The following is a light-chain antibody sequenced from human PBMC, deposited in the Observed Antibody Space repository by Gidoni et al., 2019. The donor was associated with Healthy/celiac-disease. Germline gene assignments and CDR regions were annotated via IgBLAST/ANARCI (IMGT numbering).Light chain of an antibody. CDR1: QNINTW. CDR2: KAS. Sequence: DIQMTHSPSTLSASVGDRVTIPCRASQNINTWLAWYQQKPGKAPKLLVYKASSLQTGVPSRFSGSGSGTDFILTISSLQPDDFATYFCQHYNNYSPTFGQGTKLEIK. V-gene: IGKV1-5*03. CDR3: QHYNNYSPT. J-gene: IGKJ2*01.